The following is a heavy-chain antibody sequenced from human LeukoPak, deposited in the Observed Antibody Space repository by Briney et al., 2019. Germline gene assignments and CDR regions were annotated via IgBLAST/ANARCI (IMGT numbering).Heavy chain of an antibody. CDR3: ARALEGWLLKRSKTQEFDY. J-gene: IGHJ4*02. Sequence: SETLSLTCAVYGGTFSGYYWSWIRQPPGKRLEWVGESNDSGGTNYNPSLKSRVTISADKSKNQVSLRLTSVTAADTAVYYCARALEGWLLKRSKTQEFDYWGQGTLVTVSS. D-gene: IGHD2-21*02. CDR1: GGTFSGYY. V-gene: IGHV4-34*01. CDR2: SNDSGGT.